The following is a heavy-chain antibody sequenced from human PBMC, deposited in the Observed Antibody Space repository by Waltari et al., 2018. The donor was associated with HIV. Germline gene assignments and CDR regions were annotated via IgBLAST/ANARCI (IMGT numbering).Heavy chain of an antibody. V-gene: IGHV3-30*04. CDR3: ARDHDY. CDR2: ISYDGRNK. J-gene: IGHJ4*02. CDR1: GFTFSSYA. Sequence: QVQLVESGGGVVQPGRSLRLSCAASGFTFSSYAMHWVRQAPGKGLEWVEVISYDGRNKYYADSVKGRFTISRDNSKNTLYLQMNSLRAEDTAVYYCARDHDYWGQGTLVTVSS.